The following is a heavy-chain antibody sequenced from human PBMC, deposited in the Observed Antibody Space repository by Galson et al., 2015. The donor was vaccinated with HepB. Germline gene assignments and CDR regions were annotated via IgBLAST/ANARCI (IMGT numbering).Heavy chain of an antibody. CDR1: GVSFSSHA. CDR3: ARGRDCSGTSCSWDP. V-gene: IGHV3-23*01. D-gene: IGHD2-2*01. CDR2: ISYGGTT. J-gene: IGHJ5*02. Sequence: SLRLSCAGSGVSFSSHAMSWVRQAPGKGLEWVSTISYGGTTYYADSVKGRVTISRDSSKNTLSLQMSSLRAEDTAIYYCARGRDCSGTSCSWDPWGQGTLVTVSA.